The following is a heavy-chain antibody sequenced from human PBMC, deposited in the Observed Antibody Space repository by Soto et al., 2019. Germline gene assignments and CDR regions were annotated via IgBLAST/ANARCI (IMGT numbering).Heavy chain of an antibody. V-gene: IGHV4-31*03. CDR3: ASGYQLPSFYYYYGMDV. CDR1: GGSIRSGGYY. D-gene: IGHD2-2*01. J-gene: IGHJ6*02. CDR2: IYYSGST. Sequence: SETLSLTCTVSGGSIRSGGYYWSWIRQHPGKGLEWIGYIYYSGSTYYNPSLKSRVTISVDTSKNQFSLKLSSVTAADTAVYYCASGYQLPSFYYYYGMDVWGQGTTVTVSS.